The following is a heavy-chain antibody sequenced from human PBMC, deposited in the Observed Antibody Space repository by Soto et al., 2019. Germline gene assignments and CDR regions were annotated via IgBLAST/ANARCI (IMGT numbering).Heavy chain of an antibody. J-gene: IGHJ4*02. Sequence: SETLSLTCTVSGGSISSYYWSWIRQPPGKGLEWIGYIYYSGSTNYNPSLKSRVTISVDTSKNQFSLKLSSVTAADTAVYYCARWPAGLQGPYYFDYWGQGTLVTVSS. V-gene: IGHV4-59*08. D-gene: IGHD4-4*01. CDR1: GGSISSYY. CDR2: IYYSGST. CDR3: ARWPAGLQGPYYFDY.